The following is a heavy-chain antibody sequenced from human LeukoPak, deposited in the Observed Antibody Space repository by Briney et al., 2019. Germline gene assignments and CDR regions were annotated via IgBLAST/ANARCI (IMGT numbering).Heavy chain of an antibody. CDR2: ITASGDNT. Sequence: GGSLRLSCSASGFNFNSYAMNWVRLAPRKGLEWLSTITASGDNTFYTDAVKGRFTISRDNSKNTLNLQMNSLRVEDTAVYYCARDHWVTTIGDVFDLWGQGTMVAVSS. CDR3: ARDHWVTTIGDVFDL. V-gene: IGHV3-23*01. D-gene: IGHD4-17*01. CDR1: GFNFNSYA. J-gene: IGHJ3*01.